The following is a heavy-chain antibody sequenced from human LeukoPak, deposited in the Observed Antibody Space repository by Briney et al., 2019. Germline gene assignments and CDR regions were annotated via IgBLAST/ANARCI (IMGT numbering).Heavy chain of an antibody. CDR3: ARHSGYDPSRVGMDV. CDR1: GGSISSGDYY. V-gene: IGHV4-30-4*08. CDR2: IYYSGST. J-gene: IGHJ6*04. Sequence: PSETLSPTCTVSGGSISSGDYYWSWIRQPPGKGLEWIGYIYYSGSTYYNPSLKSRVTISVDTSKNQFSLKLSSVTAADTAVYYCARHSGYDPSRVGMDVWGKGTTVTVSS. D-gene: IGHD5-12*01.